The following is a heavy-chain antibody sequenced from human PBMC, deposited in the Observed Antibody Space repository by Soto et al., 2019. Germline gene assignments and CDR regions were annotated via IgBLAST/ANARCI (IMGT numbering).Heavy chain of an antibody. Sequence: SVKVSCKASGGTFSSYAISWVRQAPRQGLEWMGGIIPIFGTANYAQKFQGRVTITADESTSTAYMELSSLRSEDTAVYYCASANWGLGDAFDIWGQGTMVTVSS. CDR1: GGTFSSYA. D-gene: IGHD7-27*01. CDR3: ASANWGLGDAFDI. CDR2: IIPIFGTA. J-gene: IGHJ3*02. V-gene: IGHV1-69*13.